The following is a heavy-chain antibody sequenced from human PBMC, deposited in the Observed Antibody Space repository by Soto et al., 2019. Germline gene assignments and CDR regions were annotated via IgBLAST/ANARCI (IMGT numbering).Heavy chain of an antibody. J-gene: IGHJ2*01. CDR1: GGSISSYY. CDR2: IFDSGST. Sequence: SETLSLTCTVSGGSISSYYWSWIRQSPGKGLEWIGHIFDSGSTYYNPSLKSRLTISVDTSKNQFSLRLSSVTAADTAVYYCAREIMPLTNDWYFDLWGRGTLVTVSS. D-gene: IGHD2-8*01. CDR3: AREIMPLTNDWYFDL. V-gene: IGHV4-59*12.